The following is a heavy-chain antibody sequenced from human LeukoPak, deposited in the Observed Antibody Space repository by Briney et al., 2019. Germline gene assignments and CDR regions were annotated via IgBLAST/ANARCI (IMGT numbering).Heavy chain of an antibody. V-gene: IGHV3-23*01. J-gene: IGHJ1*01. CDR2: ISGSGGST. CDR3: AKDLLAYCGGDCYSVFQH. Sequence: GSLRLSCAASGFTFSSYAMSWVRQAPGKGLEWVSAISGSGGSTYYADSVKGRFTISRDNSKNTLYLQMNSLRAEDTAVYYCAKDLLAYCGGDCYSVFQHWGQGTLVTVSS. D-gene: IGHD2-21*02. CDR1: GFTFSSYA.